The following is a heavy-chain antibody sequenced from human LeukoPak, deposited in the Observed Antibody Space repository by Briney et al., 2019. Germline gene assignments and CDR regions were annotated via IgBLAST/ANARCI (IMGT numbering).Heavy chain of an antibody. Sequence: GGSLRLSCAAPRFTFSNYWMHWVRQAPGKGPVWVSRINRDGSSRNYADSVKGRFTISRDNAKNTLYLQMNSLRVEDTAVYYCASASSHRIAAGGDYWGQGTLVTVSS. CDR1: RFTFSNYW. D-gene: IGHD6-13*01. V-gene: IGHV3-74*01. CDR3: ASASSHRIAAGGDY. J-gene: IGHJ4*02. CDR2: INRDGSSR.